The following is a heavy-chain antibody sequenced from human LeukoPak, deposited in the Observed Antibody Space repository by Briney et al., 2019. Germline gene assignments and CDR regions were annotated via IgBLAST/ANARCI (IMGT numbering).Heavy chain of an antibody. Sequence: PGGSLRLSCAASGFTFSDYSMNWVRQAPGKGLEWVSSISSSSSYIYYADSVKGRFTISRDNSKNTLYLEMNSLRAEDTAVYYCTQPREVLVWFGELLTWGQGALVTVSS. CDR1: GFTFSDYS. CDR2: ISSSSSYI. J-gene: IGHJ5*02. D-gene: IGHD3-10*01. V-gene: IGHV3-21*01. CDR3: TQPREVLVWFGELLT.